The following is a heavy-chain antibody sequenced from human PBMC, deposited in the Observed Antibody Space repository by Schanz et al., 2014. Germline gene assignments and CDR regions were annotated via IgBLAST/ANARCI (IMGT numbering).Heavy chain of an antibody. D-gene: IGHD3-10*01. Sequence: EVQLVESGGGLVQPGGSLRLSCGSSGFTFSPYWIHWVRQAPGKGLVWVSRINGDGSNTNYADSVKGRFTISRDNAKNTLYLQMNSLRPEDTAVYYCAKGRFGELSAFDIWGQGTMVTVSS. J-gene: IGHJ3*02. CDR1: GFTFSPYW. CDR3: AKGRFGELSAFDI. CDR2: INGDGSNT. V-gene: IGHV3-74*01.